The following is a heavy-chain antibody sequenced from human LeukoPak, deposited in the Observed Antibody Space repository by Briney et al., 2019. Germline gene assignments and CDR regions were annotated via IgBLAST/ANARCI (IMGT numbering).Heavy chain of an antibody. J-gene: IGHJ4*02. CDR1: GGSLSGYY. D-gene: IGHD2-21*02. V-gene: IGHV4-34*01. CDR3: ARGRSTGHIVVATASSHKFDY. Sequence: SETLSLTCAVYGGSLSGYYWSWIRQPPGKGLEWIGEINHSGSTNYNPSLKSRVTISVDTSKNQFSLKLSSVTAADTAVYYCARGRSTGHIVVATASSHKFDYWGQGTLVTVSS. CDR2: INHSGST.